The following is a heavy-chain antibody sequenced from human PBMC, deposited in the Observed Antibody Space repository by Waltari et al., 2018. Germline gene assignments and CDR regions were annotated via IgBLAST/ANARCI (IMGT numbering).Heavy chain of an antibody. Sequence: QVQLRESGPGLVKPSETLSLTCNVSGGSFSYYYWHWIRQPPGKGLEWIGYIYDTGTTNYHPSLKSRVTISLDTSKSQFSLSLNSLTAADTAVYYCAREKRNDYGESFDYWGQGIPVTVSS. D-gene: IGHD4-17*01. V-gene: IGHV4-59*01. CDR2: IYDTGTT. CDR3: AREKRNDYGESFDY. J-gene: IGHJ4*02. CDR1: GGSFSYYY.